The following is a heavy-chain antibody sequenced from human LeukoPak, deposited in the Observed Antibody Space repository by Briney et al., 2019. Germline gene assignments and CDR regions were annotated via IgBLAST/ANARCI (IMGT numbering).Heavy chain of an antibody. Sequence: SETLSLTCTVSGGSISSYYWSWIRQPPGKGLEWIGYIYYSGSTNYNPSLKSRVTISVDTSKNQFSLKLSSVTAADTAVYYCARRATMIVVVDYWGQGTLVTVSS. D-gene: IGHD3-22*01. CDR3: ARRATMIVVVDY. CDR2: IYYSGST. V-gene: IGHV4-59*08. CDR1: GGSISSYY. J-gene: IGHJ4*02.